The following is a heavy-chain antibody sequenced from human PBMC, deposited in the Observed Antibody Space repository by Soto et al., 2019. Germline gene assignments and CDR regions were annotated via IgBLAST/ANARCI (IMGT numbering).Heavy chain of an antibody. CDR3: ARPSAIAVAGLYYDVFDI. CDR2: ISANNGNT. J-gene: IGHJ3*02. CDR1: GYTFTSYR. D-gene: IGHD6-19*01. Sequence: QIQLVQSGAEVKKPGASVKVSCKASGYTFTSYRINWVRQAPGQGLEWMGWISANNGNTNYAQKLQCRVTMTTDTSTNTADMELRSLRSDDTAVYYCARPSAIAVAGLYYDVFDIWGQGTMVTVSS. V-gene: IGHV1-18*01.